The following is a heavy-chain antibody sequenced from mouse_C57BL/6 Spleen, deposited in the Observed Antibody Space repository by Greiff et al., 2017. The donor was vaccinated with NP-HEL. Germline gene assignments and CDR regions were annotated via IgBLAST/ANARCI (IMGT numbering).Heavy chain of an antibody. CDR3: ARSSYGSPWFAY. D-gene: IGHD1-1*01. V-gene: IGHV5-17*01. CDR2: ISSGSSTI. Sequence: EVKLVESGGGLVKPGGSLKLSCAASGFTFSDYGMHWVRQAPEKGLEWVAYISSGSSTIYYADTVKGRFTISRDNAKNTLFLQMTSLRSEDTAMYYCARSSYGSPWFAYWGQGTLVTVSA. J-gene: IGHJ3*01. CDR1: GFTFSDYG.